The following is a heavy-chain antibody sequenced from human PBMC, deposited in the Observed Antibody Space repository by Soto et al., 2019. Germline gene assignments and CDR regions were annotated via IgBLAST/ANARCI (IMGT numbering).Heavy chain of an antibody. V-gene: IGHV4-59*08. CDR1: GGSISSYY. Sequence: QVQLQESGPGLLKPSETLSLTCTVSGGSISSYYWSWIRQPPGKGLQWVGDIYYSGSTNYNPSLKSPVTIXXDXSXXQCSLKLSSVTAADTAVYYCARYVRSGTLSYGMDVWGQGTTVTVSS. D-gene: IGHD1-26*01. J-gene: IGHJ6*02. CDR2: IYYSGST. CDR3: ARYVRSGTLSYGMDV.